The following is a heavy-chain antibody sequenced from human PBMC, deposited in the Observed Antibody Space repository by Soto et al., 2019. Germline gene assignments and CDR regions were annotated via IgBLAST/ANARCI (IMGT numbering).Heavy chain of an antibody. CDR1: GYIFTAYS. CDR2: VNPSGGST. J-gene: IGHJ1*01. D-gene: IGHD2-15*01. V-gene: IGHV1-46*01. CDR3: AREENCSDGICYSEYFQR. Sequence: ASVKVSCKASGYIFTAYSMHWVRQAPGQGLEWMGVVNPSGGSTNYAQKFQGRITMTRDTSTSTVYMDLSSLTSEDTAVYYCAREENCSDGICYSEYFQRWGKGTLVTVSS.